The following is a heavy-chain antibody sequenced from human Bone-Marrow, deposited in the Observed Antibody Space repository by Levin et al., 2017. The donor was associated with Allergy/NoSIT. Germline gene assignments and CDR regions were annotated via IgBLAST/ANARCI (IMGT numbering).Heavy chain of an antibody. CDR2: FANTAKT. J-gene: IGHJ4*02. D-gene: IGHD6-19*01. Sequence: GGSLRLSCAASGFTFTRFALSWVRQAPGKGLEWVSSFANTAKTYYADSVRGRFTISRDTSKNTLYLEMNSLRDEDTAIYYCAKDHERSGWPTFDQWGQGTLVTVYS. CDR1: GFTFTRFA. V-gene: IGHV3-23*05. CDR3: AKDHERSGWPTFDQ.